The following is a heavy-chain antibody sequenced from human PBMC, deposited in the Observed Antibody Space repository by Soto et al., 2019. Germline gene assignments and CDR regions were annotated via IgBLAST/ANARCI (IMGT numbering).Heavy chain of an antibody. V-gene: IGHV1-69*01. CDR1: GGTFSSYT. D-gene: IGHD3-22*01. Sequence: QVQLVQSGAEVKKPGSSVKVSCKASGGTFSSYTITWVRQAPGQGLEGMGGITPMFGTPNYAQKFQGRVTITADESTSTAYMELSSLRSEDTAMYFCARDGTLYDSSAYYYLYWGQGTLVTVSS. J-gene: IGHJ4*02. CDR2: ITPMFGTP. CDR3: ARDGTLYDSSAYYYLY.